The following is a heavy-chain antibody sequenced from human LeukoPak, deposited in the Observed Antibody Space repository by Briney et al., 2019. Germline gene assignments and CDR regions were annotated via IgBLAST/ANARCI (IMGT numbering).Heavy chain of an antibody. D-gene: IGHD2-15*01. CDR3: ARDRDHKDYSYHFDY. CDR1: GYTFTSYY. CDR2: INPSGGST. J-gene: IGHJ4*02. V-gene: IGHV1-46*01. Sequence: GASVKVSCKASGYTFTSYYMHWVRQAPGQGLEWMGIINPSGGSTSYAQKFQGRVTMTRDMSTSTVYMELSSLRSEDTAVYYCARDRDHKDYSYHFDYWGQGTLVTVSS.